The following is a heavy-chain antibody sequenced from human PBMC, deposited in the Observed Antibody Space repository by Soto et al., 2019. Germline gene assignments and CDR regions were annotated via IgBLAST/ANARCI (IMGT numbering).Heavy chain of an antibody. Sequence: EAQLVESGGGLLQPGGSLRLSCAASGFTFSGYWMHWVRQAPERGLVWVSRINGDGTTTHYADSVKGRFTISRDNAKNTLYLQMNSLSAEDTAVYSCVRSREGYNLGADYWGQGTLVTVSS. CDR2: INGDGTTT. V-gene: IGHV3-74*01. D-gene: IGHD5-12*01. J-gene: IGHJ4*02. CDR1: GFTFSGYW. CDR3: VRSREGYNLGADY.